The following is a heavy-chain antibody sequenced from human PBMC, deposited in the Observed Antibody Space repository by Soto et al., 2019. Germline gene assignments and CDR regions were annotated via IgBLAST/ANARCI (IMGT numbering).Heavy chain of an antibody. D-gene: IGHD1-1*01. CDR1: GGSFIGYY. Sequence: PSETLSLTCAVYGGSFIGYYWIWIRQPPGKGLEWIGEINHSGSTNYNPSLKSRVTISADTSKNQFSLKLSSVTAADTAVYYCARGRGDGTTTTHDYWGQGTLVTVSS. CDR2: INHSGST. V-gene: IGHV4-34*01. CDR3: ARGRGDGTTTTHDY. J-gene: IGHJ4*02.